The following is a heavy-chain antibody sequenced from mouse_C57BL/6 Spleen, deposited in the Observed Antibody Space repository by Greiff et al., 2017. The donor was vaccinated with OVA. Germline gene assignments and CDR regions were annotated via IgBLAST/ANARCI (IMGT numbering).Heavy chain of an antibody. V-gene: IGHV1-82*01. CDR2: IYPGDGDT. CDR1: GYAFSSSW. Sequence: QVQLQQSGPELVKPGASVKISCKASGYAFSSSWMNWVKQRPGKGLEWIGRIYPGDGDTNYNGKFKGKATLTADKSSSTAYMQLSSLTSEDSAVYFCATSRNYYGSSYEHGQGAMDYWGQGTSVTV. CDR3: ATSRNYYGSSYEHGQGAMDY. D-gene: IGHD1-1*01. J-gene: IGHJ4*01.